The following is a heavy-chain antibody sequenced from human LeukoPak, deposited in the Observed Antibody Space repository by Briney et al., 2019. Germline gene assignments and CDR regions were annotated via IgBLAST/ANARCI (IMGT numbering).Heavy chain of an antibody. CDR2: INEDGSEK. CDR3: ARDAGWFRFDY. CDR1: GFSVGGSW. D-gene: IGHD2-15*01. V-gene: IGHV3-7*01. J-gene: IGHJ4*02. Sequence: GSLRRSGAASGFSVGGSWMTWLPQAPGKGLEWRANINEDGSEKNYEDSMKGRFTIARDNAKNSLELHMNSLRAEDMALYYCARDAGWFRFDYWGKGTLVRVSS.